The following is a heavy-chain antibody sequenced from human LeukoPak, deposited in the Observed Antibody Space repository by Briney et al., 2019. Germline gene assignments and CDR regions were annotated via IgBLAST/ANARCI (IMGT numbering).Heavy chain of an antibody. CDR3: ARDREFSSSYSPYYFDY. V-gene: IGHV3-23*01. Sequence: GGSLRLSCAASGFTFSSYAMSWVRQAPGKGLEWVSAISSSGGSTYYADSVKGRFTISRDNSKNTLYLQMNSLRAEDTAVYYCARDREFSSSYSPYYFDYWGQGTLVTVSS. CDR2: ISSSGGST. D-gene: IGHD6-13*01. CDR1: GFTFSSYA. J-gene: IGHJ4*02.